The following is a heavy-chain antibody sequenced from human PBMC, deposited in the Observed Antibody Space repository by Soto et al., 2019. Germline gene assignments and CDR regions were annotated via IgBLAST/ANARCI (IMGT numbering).Heavy chain of an antibody. CDR3: ATSYGNAWYTY. CDR1: GFTFSSNT. V-gene: IGHV3-23*01. CDR2: ISDTGGRI. D-gene: IGHD6-13*01. J-gene: IGHJ4*02. Sequence: GGSLRLSCAASGFTFSSNTMNWVRQAPGKGLEWVSVISDTGGRIYYADSVKGRFTISRDNSKNTLYLEMNSLRVEDTAVYYCATSYGNAWYTYWGQGTQVTVSS.